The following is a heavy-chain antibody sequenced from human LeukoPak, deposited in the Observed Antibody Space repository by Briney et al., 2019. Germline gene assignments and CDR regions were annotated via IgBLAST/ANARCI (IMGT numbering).Heavy chain of an antibody. CDR2: ISSSSSYI. CDR3: AKGVWDGYDIVFDY. Sequence: GGSLRLSCAASGFTFSSYSMNWVRQAPGKGLEWVSSISSSSSYIYYADSVKGRFTISRDNSKNTLYLQMNSLRAEDTAVYYCAKGVWDGYDIVFDYWGQGTLVTVSS. D-gene: IGHD5-12*01. CDR1: GFTFSSYS. V-gene: IGHV3-21*04. J-gene: IGHJ4*02.